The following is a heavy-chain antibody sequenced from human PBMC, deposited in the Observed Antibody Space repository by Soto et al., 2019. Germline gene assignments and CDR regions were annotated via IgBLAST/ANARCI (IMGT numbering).Heavy chain of an antibody. J-gene: IGHJ5*02. V-gene: IGHV3-23*01. Sequence: GGSLSLSCAASGFTFSSYAMSWVRQAPGKGLEWVSAISGSGGSTYYADSVKGRFTISRDNSKNTLYLQMNSLRAEDTAVYYCAKQFQAAAGIWYNWNDLFLGWFDPWGQGTLVTVSS. CDR1: GFTFSSYA. CDR3: AKQFQAAAGIWYNWNDLFLGWFDP. D-gene: IGHD1-1*01. CDR2: ISGSGGST.